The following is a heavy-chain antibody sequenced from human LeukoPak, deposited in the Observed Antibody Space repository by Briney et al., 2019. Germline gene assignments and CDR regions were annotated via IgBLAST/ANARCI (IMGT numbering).Heavy chain of an antibody. Sequence: SETLSLTCTVSGGSFTPYYWSWIRQPPGKGLEWIGHISYSGSTNYNPSLKSRVTVSIDTSKNQVSLKLSSMTAADTAVYYCARETSQKGAHYMDVWGKGTAVTISS. D-gene: IGHD3-16*01. J-gene: IGHJ6*03. CDR1: GGSFTPYY. CDR2: ISYSGST. CDR3: ARETSQKGAHYMDV. V-gene: IGHV4-59*01.